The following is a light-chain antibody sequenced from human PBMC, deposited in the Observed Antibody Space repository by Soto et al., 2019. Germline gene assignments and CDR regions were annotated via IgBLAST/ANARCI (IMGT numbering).Light chain of an antibody. CDR3: QPYGSSRT. CDR1: QSVSNNY. V-gene: IGKV3-20*01. J-gene: IGKJ1*01. Sequence: DIVLTQSPGSLSLSPGERATLSCRASQSVSNNYLAWYQQKPGPAPRLLIYGASNRATAIPDRFSVSGSGTDFTLTISRLEPEYFAVYYCQPYGSSRTFGQGTKVEIK. CDR2: GAS.